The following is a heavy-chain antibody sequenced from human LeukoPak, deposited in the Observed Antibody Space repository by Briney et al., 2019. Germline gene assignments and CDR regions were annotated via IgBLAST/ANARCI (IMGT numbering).Heavy chain of an antibody. J-gene: IGHJ4*02. CDR3: AGTRDGYKSFDY. CDR1: GGSISSGGYY. Sequence: SSETLSLTCTVSGGSISSGGYYWSWIRQHPGKGLEWIGYMYYSGSTYQDPSLKSRVTISGDTSKNQFSLKLNSVTAADTAIYYCAGTRDGYKSFDYWGQGTLVIVSS. D-gene: IGHD5-24*01. CDR2: MYYSGST. V-gene: IGHV4-31*03.